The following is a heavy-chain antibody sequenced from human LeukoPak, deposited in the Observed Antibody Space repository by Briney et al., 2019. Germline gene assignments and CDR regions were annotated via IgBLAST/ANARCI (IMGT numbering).Heavy chain of an antibody. CDR1: GFTFSGSA. CDR2: IRTQLNTYTT. Sequence: GGSLRLSCAASGFTFSGSALHWVRQASGKGLEWLGRIRTQLNTYTTEYAPSVNGRFTISRDDSRNTAYLHMSSLKAEDTAVYYCAKLTTWNTHYPIDYWGQGTLVTVSS. V-gene: IGHV3-73*01. J-gene: IGHJ4*02. D-gene: IGHD4-17*01. CDR3: AKLTTWNTHYPIDY.